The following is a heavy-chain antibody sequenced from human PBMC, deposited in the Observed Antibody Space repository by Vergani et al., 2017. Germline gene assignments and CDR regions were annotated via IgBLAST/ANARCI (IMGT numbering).Heavy chain of an antibody. Sequence: VQLVESGGGVVQPGRSLRLSCAASGFTFSSYVMSWVRQAPGKGLEWVSGITSSGGSTYYADSVKGRFTISRDNSKNTLYLQMNSLRAKDTAVYYCAKTYYYGSGSHYPFDYWGQGTLVTVSS. CDR1: GFTFSSYV. V-gene: IGHV3-23*04. D-gene: IGHD3-10*01. J-gene: IGHJ4*02. CDR3: AKTYYYGSGSHYPFDY. CDR2: ITSSGGST.